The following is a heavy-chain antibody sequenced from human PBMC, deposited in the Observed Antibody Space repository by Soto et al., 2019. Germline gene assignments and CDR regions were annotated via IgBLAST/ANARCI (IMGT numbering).Heavy chain of an antibody. Sequence: ASVKVSCKASGYTFTSYYMHWVRQAPGQGLEWMGIINPSGGSTRYAQQFQGRVTRTRDPSTSTVYVEPSSLRSEDTAVYYCARGLIYDSSGYYFDSLGQGSLVTVSS. CDR3: ARGLIYDSSGYYFDS. CDR2: INPSGGST. CDR1: GYTFTSYY. J-gene: IGHJ4*02. V-gene: IGHV1-46*01. D-gene: IGHD3-22*01.